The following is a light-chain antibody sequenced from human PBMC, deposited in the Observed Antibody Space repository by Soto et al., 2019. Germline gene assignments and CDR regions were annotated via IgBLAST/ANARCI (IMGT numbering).Light chain of an antibody. Sequence: EIVLTQSPGTLSLSPGERATLSCRASQSVSSSYLAWYQQKPGQAPRLLIYGASSRATGIPDRFRGSGSGTDFTLTISRLEPEDVAVYYCQQDGSSRTFGQGTKVEIK. J-gene: IGKJ1*01. V-gene: IGKV3-20*01. CDR2: GAS. CDR3: QQDGSSRT. CDR1: QSVSSSY.